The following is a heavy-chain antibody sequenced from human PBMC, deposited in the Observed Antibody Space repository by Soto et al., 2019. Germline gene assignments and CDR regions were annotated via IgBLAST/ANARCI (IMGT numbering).Heavy chain of an antibody. V-gene: IGHV1-2*04. CDR3: ASCVTVAGTTCDY. CDR1: GYTFTGYY. Sequence: GASVKVSCKASGYTFTGYYMHWVRQAPGQGLEWMGWINPNSGGTNYAQKFQGWVTMTRDTSISTAYMELSRLRSDDTAVYYCASCVTVAGTTCDYWGQGTLVTVSS. J-gene: IGHJ4*02. CDR2: INPNSGGT. D-gene: IGHD6-19*01.